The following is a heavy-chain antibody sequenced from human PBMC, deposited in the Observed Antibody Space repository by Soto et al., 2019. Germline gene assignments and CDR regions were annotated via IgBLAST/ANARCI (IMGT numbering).Heavy chain of an antibody. Sequence: PSETLSLTCGVSGYSINRDYYWGWIRQPPGKGLEWIGSVFHSGTTYQNPSLKTRATISVDTSRNQFSLELDSVTAADTAVYYCARDFGHLHHFWSGPDYWGQGILVTASS. CDR1: GYSINRDYY. V-gene: IGHV4-38-2*02. CDR2: VFHSGTT. D-gene: IGHD3-3*02. J-gene: IGHJ4*02. CDR3: ARDFGHLHHFWSGPDY.